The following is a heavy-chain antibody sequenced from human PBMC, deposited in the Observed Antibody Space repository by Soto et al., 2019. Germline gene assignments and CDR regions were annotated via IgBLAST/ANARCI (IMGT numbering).Heavy chain of an antibody. V-gene: IGHV1-58*01. Sequence: SVKVSCKASGFTFTSSAVQWVRQARGQRLEWIGWIVVGSGNTNYAQKFQERVTITRDMSTSTAYMELSSLRSEDTAVYYCAAVAPYDNSAHPTPGRSWGQRTLVTVSS. D-gene: IGHD3-22*01. J-gene: IGHJ1*01. CDR2: IVVGSGNT. CDR1: GFTFTSSA. CDR3: AAVAPYDNSAHPTPGRS.